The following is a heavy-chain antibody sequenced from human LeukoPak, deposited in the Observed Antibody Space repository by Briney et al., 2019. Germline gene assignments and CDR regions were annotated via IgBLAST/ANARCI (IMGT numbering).Heavy chain of an antibody. CDR3: TRDLGAIAY. CDR2: ISYSSTTI. V-gene: IGHV3-48*01. J-gene: IGHJ4*02. Sequence: GGSLRLSCAASGFTFSSYSMNWVRQAPGKGLEWVSYISYSSTTIYYADSVKGRFTLSRDNAKNSLYLQMNSLRADDTAVYYCTRDLGAIAYFGQGTLVTVSS. D-gene: IGHD1-26*01. CDR1: GFTFSSYS.